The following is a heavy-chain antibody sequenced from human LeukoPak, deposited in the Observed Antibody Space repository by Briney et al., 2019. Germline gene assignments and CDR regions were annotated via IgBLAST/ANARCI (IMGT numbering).Heavy chain of an antibody. J-gene: IGHJ6*04. Sequence: GGSLRLSCAASGFTFSSYSMNWVRQAPGRGLEWVSSIRSSSSYIYYADSVKGRFTISRDNAKNSLYLQMNSLRAEDTAVYYCARTTVTTKGAMDVWGKGTTVTVSS. CDR2: IRSSSSYI. CDR1: GFTFSSYS. CDR3: ARTTVTTKGAMDV. V-gene: IGHV3-21*01. D-gene: IGHD4-17*01.